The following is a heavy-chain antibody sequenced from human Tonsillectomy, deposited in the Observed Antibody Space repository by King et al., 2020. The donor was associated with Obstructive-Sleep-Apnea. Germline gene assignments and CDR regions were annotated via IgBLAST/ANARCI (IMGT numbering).Heavy chain of an antibody. CDR2: ISGSGFRT. CDR3: AKDLGSSGYSPGDGMDV. Sequence: VQLVESGGGLVQPGGSVRLSCAASGFTFSTYAMNWARQAPGKGLEWVSDISGSGFRTYYADSVKGRFTISRDNSKNTLYLQMNSLRVEDTAVFYCAKDLGSSGYSPGDGMDVWGEGTTVTVSS. V-gene: IGHV3-23*04. D-gene: IGHD5-18*01. J-gene: IGHJ6*02. CDR1: GFTFSTYA.